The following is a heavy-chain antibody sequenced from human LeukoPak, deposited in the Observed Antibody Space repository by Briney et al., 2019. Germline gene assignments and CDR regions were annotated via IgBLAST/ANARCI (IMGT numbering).Heavy chain of an antibody. D-gene: IGHD1-26*01. V-gene: IGHV3-23*01. CDR1: GFTFSSYA. CDR3: AKGQGRLLLDSGGCVFDY. J-gene: IGHJ4*02. CDR2: ISGSGGST. Sequence: GGSLRLSCAASGFTFSSYAMSWVRQAPGKGLEWVSAISGSGGSTYYADSVKGRFTISRDNSKNTLYLQMNSLRAEDTAVYYCAKGQGRLLLDSGGCVFDYWGQGTLVTVSS.